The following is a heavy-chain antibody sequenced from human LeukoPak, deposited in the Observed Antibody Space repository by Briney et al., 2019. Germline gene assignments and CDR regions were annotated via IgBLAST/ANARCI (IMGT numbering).Heavy chain of an antibody. J-gene: IGHJ6*02. CDR2: INHSGSA. CDR1: GGSFSGYY. D-gene: IGHD3-3*01. CDR3: ARTRITIFGVVHYYYGMDV. V-gene: IGHV4-34*01. Sequence: SETLSLTCAVYGGSFSGYYWSWIRQPPGKGLEWIGEINHSGSANYNPSLKSRVTTSVDTSKNQFSLKLSSVTAADTAVYYCARTRITIFGVVHYYYGMDVWGQGTTVTVSS.